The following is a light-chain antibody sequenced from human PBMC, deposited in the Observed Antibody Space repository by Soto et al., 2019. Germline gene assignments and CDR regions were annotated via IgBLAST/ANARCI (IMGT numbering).Light chain of an antibody. CDR1: QSVSGW. Sequence: DIQMTQSPSTLSASVGDTVTVTCRASQSVSGWLAWYQQKPGEAPKLLIYDASSLQSGVPSRFSGSGSGTDFTLTISSLQPEAFATYYCQQRYSTPPLTFGGGTKVDIK. CDR2: DAS. CDR3: QQRYSTPPLT. V-gene: IGKV1-39*01. J-gene: IGKJ4*01.